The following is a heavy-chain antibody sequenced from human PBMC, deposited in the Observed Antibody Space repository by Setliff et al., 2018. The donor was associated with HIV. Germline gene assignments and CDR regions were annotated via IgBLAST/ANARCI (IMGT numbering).Heavy chain of an antibody. V-gene: IGHV3-73*01. CDR3: ATDPYYYDSSGHFDS. J-gene: IGHJ4*02. CDR1: GFTFSGSA. CDR2: IRTKINNYAT. Sequence: GGSLRLSCAASGFTFSGSAIHWVRQASGRGLEWIGRIRTKINNYATTYTASVKDRFIISRDDSKNTAFLQMNSLRAEDTAVYYCATDPYYYDSSGHFDSWGQGTLVTVSS. D-gene: IGHD3-22*01.